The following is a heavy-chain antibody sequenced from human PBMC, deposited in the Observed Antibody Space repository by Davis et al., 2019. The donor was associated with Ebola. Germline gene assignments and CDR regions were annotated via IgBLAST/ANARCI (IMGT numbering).Heavy chain of an antibody. J-gene: IGHJ6*04. Sequence: HSQTLSLTCAISGDSVSSGGWNWIRQSPSRGLEWLGRTYYNSKWYNDYAVSVKSRITINPDTSKNQFSLQLSSVTPEDTAVYYCVRGWLRGGFDVWGKGTTVIVSS. CDR3: VRGWLRGGFDV. D-gene: IGHD6-19*01. CDR1: GDSVSSGG. CDR2: TYYNSKWYN. V-gene: IGHV6-1*01.